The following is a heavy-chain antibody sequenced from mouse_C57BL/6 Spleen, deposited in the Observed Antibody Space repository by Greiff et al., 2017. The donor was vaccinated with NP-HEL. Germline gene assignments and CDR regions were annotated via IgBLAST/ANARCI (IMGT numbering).Heavy chain of an antibody. D-gene: IGHD2-3*01. CDR1: GFTFSSYA. CDR2: ISSGGDYI. V-gene: IGHV5-9-1*02. CDR3: TRVSFFYDGYPHYAMDY. J-gene: IGHJ4*01. Sequence: EVKLMESGEGLVKPGGSLKLSCAASGFTFSSYAMSWVRQTPEKRLEWVAYISSGGDYIYYADTVKGRFTISRDNARNTLYLQMSSLKSEDTAMYYCTRVSFFYDGYPHYAMDYWGQGTSVTVSS.